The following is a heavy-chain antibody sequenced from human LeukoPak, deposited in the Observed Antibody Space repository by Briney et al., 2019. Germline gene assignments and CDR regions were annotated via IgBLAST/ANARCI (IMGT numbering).Heavy chain of an antibody. D-gene: IGHD3-10*01. CDR2: ISAYNGNT. CDR3: ARVPPPGFGELFTYYFDY. J-gene: IGHJ4*02. CDR1: GGTFSSYA. Sequence: ASVKVSCKASGGTFSSYAISWVRQAPGQGLEWMGWISAYNGNTNYAQKLQGRVTMTTDISTSTAYMELRSLRSDDTAVYYCARVPPPGFGELFTYYFDYWGQGTLVTVSS. V-gene: IGHV1-18*01.